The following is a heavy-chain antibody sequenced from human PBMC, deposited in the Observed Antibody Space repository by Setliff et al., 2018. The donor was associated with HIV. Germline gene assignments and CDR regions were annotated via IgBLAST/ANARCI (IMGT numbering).Heavy chain of an antibody. J-gene: IGHJ4*02. CDR1: GASISYGGHY. CDR2: SHSDGNT. CDR3: ARDLGSGHFDY. V-gene: IGHV4-61*02. Sequence: SETLSLTCTVSGASISYGGHYWSWIRQPAGKGLEWIGRSHSDGNTNYNPSLKSRLTISVDTSKNQLSLKLTSVTAADTAVYYCARDLGSGHFDYWGQGTLVTVSS.